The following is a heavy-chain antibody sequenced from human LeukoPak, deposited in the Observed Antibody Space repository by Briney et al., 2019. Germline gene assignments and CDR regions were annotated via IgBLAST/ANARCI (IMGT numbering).Heavy chain of an antibody. Sequence: ASVKVSCKXSGYTFTGYYMHWVRQAPGQGLEWMGWINPNSGGTNYAQKFQGRVTMTRNTSISTAYMELSSLRSEDTAVYYCARGDLWHNYWGQGTLVTVSS. CDR2: INPNSGGT. CDR1: GYTFTGYY. J-gene: IGHJ4*02. D-gene: IGHD3-10*01. CDR3: ARGDLWHNY. V-gene: IGHV1-2*02.